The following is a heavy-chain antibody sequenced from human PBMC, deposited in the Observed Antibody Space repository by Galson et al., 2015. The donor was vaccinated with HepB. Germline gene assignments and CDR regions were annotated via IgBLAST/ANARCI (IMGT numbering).Heavy chain of an antibody. CDR3: ARSRRRAGVNVYYYMDV. D-gene: IGHD3-10*01. CDR1: SGSFSGHY. Sequence: SETLSLTCTFYSGSFSGHYWGWIRQPPGKGLEWIGEINQSGSTNYNPSLKSRVIISGDTSKNQFSLKLNSVTAADTAVYYCARSRRRAGVNVYYYMDVWGEGTTVTVSS. CDR2: INQSGST. V-gene: IGHV4-34*01. J-gene: IGHJ6*03.